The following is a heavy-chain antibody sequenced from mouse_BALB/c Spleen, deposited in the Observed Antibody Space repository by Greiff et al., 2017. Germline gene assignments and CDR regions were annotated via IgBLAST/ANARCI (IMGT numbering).Heavy chain of an antibody. CDR3: ARLYYGNYEDYAMDY. CDR2: IYPYNGGT. J-gene: IGHJ4*01. CDR1: GYTFTDYN. D-gene: IGHD2-1*01. V-gene: IGHV1S29*02. Sequence: EVQLQQSGPELVKPGASVKISCKASGYTFTDYNMHWVKQSHGKSLEWIGYIYPYNGGTGYNQKFKSKATLTVDNSSSTAYMELRSLTSEDSAVYYCARLYYGNYEDYAMDYWGQGTSVTVSS.